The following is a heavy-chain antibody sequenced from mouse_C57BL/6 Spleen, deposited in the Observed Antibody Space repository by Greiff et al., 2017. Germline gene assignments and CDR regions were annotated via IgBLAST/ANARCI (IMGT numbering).Heavy chain of an antibody. CDR3: ARERSAYYSNYDAMDY. J-gene: IGHJ4*01. CDR1: GYTFTSYW. D-gene: IGHD2-5*01. V-gene: IGHV1-72*01. Sequence: QVQLQQPGAELVKPGASVQLSCKASGYTFTSYWMNWVQQRPGRGLARIGRFDPNSGGHTYNEKFKSKDTLAVDKPSSTGYVQLSSLTSEDSAVYYCARERSAYYSNYDAMDYWGQGTSVTGSS. CDR2: FDPNSGGH.